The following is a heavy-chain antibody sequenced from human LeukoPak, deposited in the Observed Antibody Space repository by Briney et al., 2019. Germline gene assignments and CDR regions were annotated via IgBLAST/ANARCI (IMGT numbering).Heavy chain of an antibody. CDR3: ARAAHDCGDYADY. CDR2: IYYSGST. CDR1: GGSISSHY. D-gene: IGHD4-17*01. Sequence: SETLSLTCTVSGGSISSHYWSWIRQPPGKGLEWIGYIYYSGSTNSKPSLKSRVTISVDTSKNQFSLKLSSVTAADTAVYYCARAAHDCGDYADYWGQGTLVTVSS. J-gene: IGHJ4*02. V-gene: IGHV4-59*11.